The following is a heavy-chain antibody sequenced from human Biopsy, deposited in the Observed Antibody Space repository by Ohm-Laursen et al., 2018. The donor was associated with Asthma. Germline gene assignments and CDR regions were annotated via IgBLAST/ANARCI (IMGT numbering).Heavy chain of an antibody. J-gene: IGHJ5*02. CDR1: GGSINIGDYY. CDR3: ARTTYGDDGFDP. V-gene: IGHV4-31*03. D-gene: IGHD4-17*01. Sequence: SQTLSLTCTASGGSINIGDYYWSWIRQHPVTGLEWIGYIYYSGSTYYNPSLKSRVSISLDTSKNQFSLSLTSVTAADTAVSYCARTTYGDDGFDPWGQGTLVTVSS. CDR2: IYYSGST.